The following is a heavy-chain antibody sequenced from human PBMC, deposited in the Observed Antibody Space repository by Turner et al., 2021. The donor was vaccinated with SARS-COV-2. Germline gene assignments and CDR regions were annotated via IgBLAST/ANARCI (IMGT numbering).Heavy chain of an antibody. D-gene: IGHD2-15*01. CDR2: FSKIGSI. J-gene: IGHJ6*02. Sequence: QVQLQESGPGLVRPSETLCLTCTVSGGSISSNSWSWIRQSPGRGLEWIGYFSKIGSIDYNPSLRSRVTISVDTSKNQLSLNLISVPAADTAVYYCARHQGSGSGYDHGMNVWGQGTAVIVSS. V-gene: IGHV4-59*08. CDR3: ARHQGSGSGYDHGMNV. CDR1: GGSISSNS.